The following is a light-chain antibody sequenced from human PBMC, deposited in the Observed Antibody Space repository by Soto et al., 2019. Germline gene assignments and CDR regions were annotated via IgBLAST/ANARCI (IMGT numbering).Light chain of an antibody. CDR2: GAS. Sequence: EIVMTQSPATLSVSPGERATLSCRASQSVSSNLAWYQQKPGQAPRLLIYGASTRATGVPVRFSGSGSGIEFTPTIRCLQSQDFAVYYWQHYNNWPPWTFGQGTKVEIK. V-gene: IGKV3-15*01. J-gene: IGKJ1*01. CDR1: QSVSSN. CDR3: QHYNNWPPWT.